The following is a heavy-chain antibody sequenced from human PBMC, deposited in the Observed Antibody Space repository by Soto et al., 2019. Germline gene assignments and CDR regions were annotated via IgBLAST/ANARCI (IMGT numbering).Heavy chain of an antibody. CDR1: GFTFSSYS. D-gene: IGHD4-17*01. Sequence: EVQLVESGGGLVQPGGSLRLSCAASGFTFSSYSMNWVRQAPGKGLEWVSYISSSSSTIYYADSVKGRFTISRDNAKNSLYLQMNRLRAEDTAVYYCARDHDYGDLYWYFGLWGRGTLVTVSS. J-gene: IGHJ2*01. CDR3: ARDHDYGDLYWYFGL. CDR2: ISSSSSTI. V-gene: IGHV3-48*01.